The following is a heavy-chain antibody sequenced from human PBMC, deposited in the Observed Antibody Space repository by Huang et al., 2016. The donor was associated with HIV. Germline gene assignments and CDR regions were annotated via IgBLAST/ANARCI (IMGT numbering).Heavy chain of an antibody. V-gene: IGHV3-7*01. CDR2: IKQDESEK. CDR1: TFRFGAYW. D-gene: IGHD1-7*01. CDR3: ATKTAAMDI. Sequence: VASGGRLVPPGGSIRLSCVGSTFRFGAYWMSWVRQSPGKGLEWVANIKQDESEKYYVDSVKGRFNISRDNAKKVLFLEMNNVRVEDTATYYCATKTAAMDIWGQGTTVTVS. J-gene: IGHJ6*02.